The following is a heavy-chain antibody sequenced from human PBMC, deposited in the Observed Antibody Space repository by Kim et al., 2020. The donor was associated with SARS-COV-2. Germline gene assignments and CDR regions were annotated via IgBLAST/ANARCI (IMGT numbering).Heavy chain of an antibody. CDR3: ARENVEYSYGYNYYYYYGMDG. D-gene: IGHD5-18*01. J-gene: IGHJ6*02. V-gene: IGHV3-21*01. Sequence: GGSLRLSCAASGFTFSSYSMNWVRQAPGKGLEWVSSISSSSSYIYYADSVKGRFTISRDNAKNSLYLQMNSLRAEDTAVYYCARENVEYSYGYNYYYYYGMDGWGQGTTVTVSS. CDR2: ISSSSSYI. CDR1: GFTFSSYS.